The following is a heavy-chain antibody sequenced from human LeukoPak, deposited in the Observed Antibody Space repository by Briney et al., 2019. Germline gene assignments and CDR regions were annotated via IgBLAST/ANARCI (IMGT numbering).Heavy chain of an antibody. Sequence: SETLSLTCTVSGGSISGYYWSWIRQPAGRGLEWIGRIYTSESTNYNPSLKSRVTLSVDTSKNQFSLKLSSVTAADTAVYYCARAPRLLWFGEFPDAFDIWGQATMVTVSS. CDR3: ARAPRLLWFGEFPDAFDI. V-gene: IGHV4-4*07. CDR1: GGSISGYY. D-gene: IGHD3-10*01. CDR2: IYTSEST. J-gene: IGHJ3*02.